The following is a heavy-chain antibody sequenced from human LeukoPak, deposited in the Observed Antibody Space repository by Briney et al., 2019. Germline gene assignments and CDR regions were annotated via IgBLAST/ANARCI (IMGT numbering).Heavy chain of an antibody. D-gene: IGHD5-24*01. CDR3: ARQDDYNFDY. V-gene: IGHV4-39*01. CDR2: IYYSGST. J-gene: IGHJ4*02. CDR1: CVPISSSRYF. Sequence: SETLSLTCTVSCVPISSSRYFSAWIRQPPGKGLEWIGSIYYSGSTYYNPSLKSRVTISVDTSKKQLSLKLSSVTAADTAVYYCARQDDYNFDYWGQGTLVTVSS.